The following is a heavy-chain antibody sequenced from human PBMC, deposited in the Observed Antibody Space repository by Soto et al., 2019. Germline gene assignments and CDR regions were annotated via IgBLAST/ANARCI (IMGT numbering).Heavy chain of an antibody. CDR2: INAGNGNT. V-gene: IGHV1-3*01. J-gene: IGHJ5*02. CDR1: GXTFTSYA. D-gene: IGHD6-13*01. CDR3: ARDKIAAAGTGWFDP. Sequence: ASVKVSCKASGXTFTSYAMHWVRQAPGQRLEWMGWINAGNGNTKYSQKFQGRVTITRDTSASTAYMELSSLRSEDTAVYYCARDKIAAAGTGWFDPWGQGTLVTVSS.